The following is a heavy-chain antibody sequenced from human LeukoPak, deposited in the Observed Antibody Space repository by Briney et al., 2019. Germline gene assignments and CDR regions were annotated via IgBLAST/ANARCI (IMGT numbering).Heavy chain of an antibody. CDR1: GFTFSSYS. Sequence: GGSLRLSCAASGFTFSSYSMNWVRQAPGKGLEWVSSISSSSSYIYYADSVKGRFTISRDNAKNSLYLQMNSLRAEDTAAYYCARDHSSGRPFDYWGQGTLVTVSS. J-gene: IGHJ4*02. V-gene: IGHV3-21*01. CDR2: ISSSSSYI. D-gene: IGHD6-19*01. CDR3: ARDHSSGRPFDY.